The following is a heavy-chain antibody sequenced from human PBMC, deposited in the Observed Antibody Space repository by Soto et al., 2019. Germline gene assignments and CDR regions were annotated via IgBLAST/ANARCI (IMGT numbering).Heavy chain of an antibody. Sequence: SETLSLTCTVSGGSISSYYWSWIRQPPGKGLEWIGYIYYSGSTNYNPSLKSRVTISPDTSKNQISLKLSSVTAADTAVYYCARGGHSGSRDYYYYGMDVWGQGTTVTVSS. CDR2: IYYSGST. V-gene: IGHV4-59*01. CDR3: ARGGHSGSRDYYYYGMDV. CDR1: GGSISSYY. J-gene: IGHJ6*02. D-gene: IGHD1-26*01.